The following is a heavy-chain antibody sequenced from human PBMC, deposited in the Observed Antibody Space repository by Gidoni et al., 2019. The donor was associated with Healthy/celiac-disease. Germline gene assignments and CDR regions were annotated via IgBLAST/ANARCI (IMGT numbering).Heavy chain of an antibody. CDR2: INHSGST. Sequence: QVQLQQWGAGLLKPSETLSLTCAVYGVPFSGYYWSWIRQPPGKGLEWIGEINHSGSTNYNPSLKSRVTISVDTSKNQFSLKLSSVTAADTAVYYCARRPVGYYGDYSYWGQGTLVTVSS. D-gene: IGHD4-17*01. J-gene: IGHJ4*02. CDR1: GVPFSGYY. V-gene: IGHV4-34*01. CDR3: ARRPVGYYGDYSY.